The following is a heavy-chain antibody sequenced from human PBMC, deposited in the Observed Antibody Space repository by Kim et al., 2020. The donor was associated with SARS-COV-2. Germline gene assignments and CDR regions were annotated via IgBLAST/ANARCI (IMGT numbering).Heavy chain of an antibody. D-gene: IGHD3-22*01. V-gene: IGHV3-7*01. J-gene: IGHJ4*02. Sequence: GGSLRLSCAASGFTFSSYWMSWVRQAPGKGLEWVANIKQDGSEKYYVDSVKGRFTISRDNAKNSLYLQMNSLRAEDTAVYYCAREGVYYDSSGVDYWGQGTLVTVSS. CDR1: GFTFSSYW. CDR2: IKQDGSEK. CDR3: AREGVYYDSSGVDY.